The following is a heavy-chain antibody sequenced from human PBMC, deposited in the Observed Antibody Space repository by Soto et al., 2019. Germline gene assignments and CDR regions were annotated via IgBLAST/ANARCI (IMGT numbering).Heavy chain of an antibody. V-gene: IGHV5-10-1*01. CDR2: IDPSDSYT. CDR1: GYSFTSYW. J-gene: IGHJ6*02. D-gene: IGHD3-10*01. CDR3: ARHKPPFGSGSYDRYYYYGMDV. Sequence: GESLKISCKGSGYSFTSYWISWGRQMPGKGLEWMGRIDPSDSYTNYSPSFQGHVTISADKSISTAYLQWSSLKASDTAMYYCARHKPPFGSGSYDRYYYYGMDVWGQGTTVTVSS.